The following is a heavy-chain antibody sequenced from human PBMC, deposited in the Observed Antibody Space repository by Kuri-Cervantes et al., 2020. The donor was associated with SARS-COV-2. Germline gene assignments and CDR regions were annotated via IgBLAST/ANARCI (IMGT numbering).Heavy chain of an antibody. D-gene: IGHD5-12*01. Sequence: GESLKISCAASGFTFSSYAMSWVRQAPGKGLEWVSRIKGGSGTTYYAASVKGRFTVSRDNAKNKLYLLMSSLRVEDTAMYYCARDLWVAPDFWGQGTQVTVSS. CDR2: IKGGSGTT. CDR3: ARDLWVAPDF. CDR1: GFTFSSYA. J-gene: IGHJ4*02. V-gene: IGHV3-23*01.